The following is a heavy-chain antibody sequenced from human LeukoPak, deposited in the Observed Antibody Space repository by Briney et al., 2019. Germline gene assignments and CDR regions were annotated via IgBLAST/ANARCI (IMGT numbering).Heavy chain of an antibody. V-gene: IGHV4-39*01. CDR1: GGSISSSSYY. CDR2: IYYSGST. D-gene: IGHD3-9*01. Sequence: PETLSLTCTVSGGSISSSSYYWGWIRQPPGKGLEWIGSIYYSGSTYYNPSLKSRVTISVDTSKNQFSLKLSSVTAADTAVYYCARPVLRYFDWLPNGMDVWGQGTTVTVSS. J-gene: IGHJ6*02. CDR3: ARPVLRYFDWLPNGMDV.